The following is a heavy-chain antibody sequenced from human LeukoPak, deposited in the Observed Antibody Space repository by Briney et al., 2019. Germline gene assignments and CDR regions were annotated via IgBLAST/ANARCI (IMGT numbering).Heavy chain of an antibody. CDR3: ARRYCSSTSCYVAFDI. CDR2: IKQDGSEK. CDR1: GFTFTSYW. Sequence: GGSLRLSCAVSGFTFTSYWMSWVRQAPGKGLEWVANIKQDGSEKYYVDSVKGRFTISRDNAKNSLYLQMNSLRAEDTAVYYCARRYCSSTSCYVAFDIWGQGTMVTVSS. D-gene: IGHD2-2*01. V-gene: IGHV3-7*01. J-gene: IGHJ3*02.